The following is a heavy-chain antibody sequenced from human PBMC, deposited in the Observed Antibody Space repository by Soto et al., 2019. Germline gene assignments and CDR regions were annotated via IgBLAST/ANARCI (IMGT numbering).Heavy chain of an antibody. D-gene: IGHD3-10*01. CDR2: IYYSGST. Sequence: SETLSLTCTVSGGSISSGDYYWSWIRQPPGKGLEWIGYIYYSGSTNYNPSLKSRVTISVDTSKNQFSLKLSSVTAADTAVYYCARLWFGDLWWFDPWGQGTLVTVSS. CDR1: GGSISSGDYY. CDR3: ARLWFGDLWWFDP. J-gene: IGHJ5*02. V-gene: IGHV4-61*08.